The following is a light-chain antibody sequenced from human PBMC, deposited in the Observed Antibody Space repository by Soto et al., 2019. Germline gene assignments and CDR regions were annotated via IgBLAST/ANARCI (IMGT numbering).Light chain of an antibody. Sequence: QSVLTQPASVSGSPGQSITISCTGTSNDVGGDDYVSWYQQYPGKAPKLMIYDVTNRPSGVSIRFSGSKSGNTASLTISGLQAEDEADYCCSAHTGRSTGVFGTGTKLTVL. V-gene: IGLV2-14*03. CDR2: DVT. J-gene: IGLJ1*01. CDR3: SAHTGRSTGV. CDR1: SNDVGGDDY.